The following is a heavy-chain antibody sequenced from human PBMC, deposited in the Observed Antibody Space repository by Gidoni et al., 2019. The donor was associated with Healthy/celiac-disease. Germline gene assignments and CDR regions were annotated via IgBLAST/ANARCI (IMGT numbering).Heavy chain of an antibody. CDR3: ARSLSTPPVAVGQRQFDY. J-gene: IGHJ4*02. D-gene: IGHD6-19*01. CDR1: GYSISSGYY. CDR2: IYHSGST. Sequence: QVQLQESGPGLVKPSETLSLTCTVSGYSISSGYYWGWIRQPPGKGLEWIGSIYHSGSTYYNPSLKSRVTISVDTSKNQFSLKLSSVTAADTAVYYCARSLSTPPVAVGQRQFDYWGQRTLVTVSS. V-gene: IGHV4-38-2*02.